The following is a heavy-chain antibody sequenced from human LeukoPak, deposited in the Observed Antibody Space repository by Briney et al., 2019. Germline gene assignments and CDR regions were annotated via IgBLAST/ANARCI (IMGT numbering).Heavy chain of an antibody. CDR3: AMTAFRYYYDSSGPQANWFDP. CDR1: GFTFSSYS. J-gene: IGHJ5*02. V-gene: IGHV3-21*01. Sequence: GGSLRLSCAASGFTFSSYSMNWVRQAPGKGLEWVSSISSSSSYIYYADSVKGRFTISRDNAKNSLYLQMNSPRAEDTAVYYCAMTAFRYYYDSSGPQANWFDPWGQGTLVTVSS. CDR2: ISSSSSYI. D-gene: IGHD3-22*01.